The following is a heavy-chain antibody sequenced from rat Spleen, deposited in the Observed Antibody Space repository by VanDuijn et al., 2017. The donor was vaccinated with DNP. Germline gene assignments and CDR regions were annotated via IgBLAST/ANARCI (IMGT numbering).Heavy chain of an antibody. CDR2: IWSGGST. V-gene: IGHV2-15*01. CDR3: ARGGEYYGFLHHYFDY. CDR1: GFSLTTYS. J-gene: IGHJ2*01. D-gene: IGHD1-6*01. Sequence: QVQLKESGPGLVQPSQTLSLTCTVSGFSLTTYSVSWVRQPPGKGLEWIAAIWSGGSTDYNSALKSRLSISRDTSKSQVLLKMNSLQTADTAMYFCARGGEYYGFLHHYFDYWGQGVMVTVSS.